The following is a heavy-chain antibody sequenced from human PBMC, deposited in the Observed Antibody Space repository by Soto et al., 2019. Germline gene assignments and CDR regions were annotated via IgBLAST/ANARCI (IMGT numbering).Heavy chain of an antibody. CDR1: GFTFSMYW. CDR2: INDDGSHT. Sequence: EVHLVESGGGLLQPGGSLRLSCAASGFTFSMYWMHWVRQVPGKGPEWVSRINDDGSHTNYADSAKGRFTISRDNAKNTLYLQMNDLRAEDTAVYYCTRGPRSTSTGTGAFWGQGTLVTVSS. V-gene: IGHV3-74*01. CDR3: TRGPRSTSTGTGAF. D-gene: IGHD1-1*01. J-gene: IGHJ4*02.